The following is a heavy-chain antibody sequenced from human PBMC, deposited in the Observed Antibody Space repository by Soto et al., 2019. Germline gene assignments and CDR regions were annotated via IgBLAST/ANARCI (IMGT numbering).Heavy chain of an antibody. Sequence: SETLSLTCSASGGSISSTSYYWAWIRQPPGKGLEWIGNLYYSGTTYYNPSLKSRLTMSVDPSKNQFSLNLSSVTAADTAVYYCARPGKDFSNSYYFGMDVWGQGTTVTVSS. V-gene: IGHV4-39*01. CDR1: GGSISSTSYY. CDR2: LYYSGTT. D-gene: IGHD4-4*01. CDR3: ARPGKDFSNSYYFGMDV. J-gene: IGHJ6*02.